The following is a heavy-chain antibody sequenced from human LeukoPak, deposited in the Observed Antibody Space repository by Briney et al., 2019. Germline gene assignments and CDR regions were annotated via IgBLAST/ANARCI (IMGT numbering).Heavy chain of an antibody. D-gene: IGHD3-3*01. CDR2: INHSGST. CDR3: ARGGGDFWSGYTRPYYYYMDV. CDR1: GYSISSGYY. Sequence: PSETLSLTCTVSGYSISSGYYWGWIRQPPGKGLEWIGEINHSGSTNYNPSLKSRVTISVDTSKNQFSLKLSSVTAADTAVYYCARGGGDFWSGYTRPYYYYMDVWGKGTTVTVSS. V-gene: IGHV4-38-2*02. J-gene: IGHJ6*03.